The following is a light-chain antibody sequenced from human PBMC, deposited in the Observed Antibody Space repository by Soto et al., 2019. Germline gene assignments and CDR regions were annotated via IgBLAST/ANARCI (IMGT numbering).Light chain of an antibody. V-gene: IGKV3-15*01. J-gene: IGKJ4*01. CDR3: QQYNTWSPLT. Sequence: EIVMTQSPATLSVSPGERATLSCRASQSVSNKLAWYQQKPGQAPRLLIYGASTRATGIPARFSGSGSGTEFTLTISSLQSEDFAVYYCQQYNTWSPLTFGGGTKVE. CDR1: QSVSNK. CDR2: GAS.